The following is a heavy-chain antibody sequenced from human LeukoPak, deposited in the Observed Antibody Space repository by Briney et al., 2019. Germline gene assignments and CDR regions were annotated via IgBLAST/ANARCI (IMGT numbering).Heavy chain of an antibody. CDR3: SRGDHDY. Sequence: SETLSLTCTVSGGSISNYYWSWIRQPARKRLDLIWRIYSSGSTNYNPSLKSRVTISLDTSKNQFSLKLSSVTAADTAVYYCSRGDHDYWGQGTLVTVSS. J-gene: IGHJ4*02. CDR1: GGSISNYY. CDR2: IYSSGST. V-gene: IGHV4-4*07.